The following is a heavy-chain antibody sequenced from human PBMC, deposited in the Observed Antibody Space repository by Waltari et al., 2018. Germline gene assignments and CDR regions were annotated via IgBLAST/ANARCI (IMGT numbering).Heavy chain of an antibody. D-gene: IGHD3-22*01. CDR3: ARLGSNYYDRSGYSTSNWFDP. CDR1: GGPISSNNYS. V-gene: IGHV4-39*01. Sequence: QVQLQESGPGLVKPSETLSLTCTVSGGPISSNNYSWGWVRPPPGQGLGWIGSIYYSGSTHYNPSLKSRVPISGDTSNNQFSLKLSSVTAADTAVYYCARLGSNYYDRSGYSTSNWFDPWGQGTLVTVSS. J-gene: IGHJ5*02. CDR2: IYYSGST.